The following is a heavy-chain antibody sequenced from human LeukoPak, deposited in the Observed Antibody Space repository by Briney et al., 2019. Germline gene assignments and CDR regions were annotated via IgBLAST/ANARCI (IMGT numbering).Heavy chain of an antibody. Sequence: SQTLSLTCAISGDSVSSYSAAWNWIRQSPSRGLEWLGRTYYRSKWYTDYAISVKSRISINPDTSKNQFSLQLNSATPEDTAVYYCARDHSGFDDCWGQGTLVTVSS. CDR2: TYYRSKWYT. J-gene: IGHJ4*02. V-gene: IGHV6-1*01. CDR1: GDSVSSYSAA. D-gene: IGHD5-12*01. CDR3: ARDHSGFDDC.